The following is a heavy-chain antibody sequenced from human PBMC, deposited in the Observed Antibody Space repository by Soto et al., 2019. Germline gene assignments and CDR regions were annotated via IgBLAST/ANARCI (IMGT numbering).Heavy chain of an antibody. Sequence: SETLSLTCAVSGGSISSGGYSWSWIRQPPGKGLEWIGYIYHSGSTYYNPSLKSRVAISVDRSKNQFSLKLSSVTAADTAVYYCARVVSNYYFDYWGQGTLVTVSS. J-gene: IGHJ4*02. D-gene: IGHD2-8*01. CDR3: ARVVSNYYFDY. CDR2: IYHSGST. CDR1: GGSISSGGYS. V-gene: IGHV4-30-2*01.